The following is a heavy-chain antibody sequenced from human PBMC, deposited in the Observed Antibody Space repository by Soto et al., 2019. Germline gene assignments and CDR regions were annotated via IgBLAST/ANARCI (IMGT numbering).Heavy chain of an antibody. Sequence: EVQLVESGGGLVKPGGSLRLSCAASGFTFSNAWMSWVRQAPGKGLEWVGRIKSKSDGGTTDYAARVKGSFTISRDESKNTMYRQMNSLKTDDQAVYHCTTQSDIYSSGKLIRYDNWGQGTLVTVSS. V-gene: IGHV3-15*01. CDR3: TTQSDIYSSGKLIRYDN. CDR1: GFTFSNAW. D-gene: IGHD6-19*01. J-gene: IGHJ4*01. CDR2: IKSKSDGGTT.